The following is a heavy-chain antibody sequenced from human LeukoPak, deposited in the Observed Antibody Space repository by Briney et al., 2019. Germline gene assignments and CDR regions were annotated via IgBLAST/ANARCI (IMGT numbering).Heavy chain of an antibody. Sequence: PGGSPRLSCTIFGGTLSTYEFNWVRQSPGKGPEWISYMSRSADRIDHADSVKGRFTMSRDNAENSVYLQMNSLRVDDTAIYYCATRLPFTGYKNWGQGTLVTVSS. J-gene: IGHJ4*01. CDR3: ATRLPFTGYKN. D-gene: IGHD5-24*01. V-gene: IGHV3-48*03. CDR2: MSRSADRI. CDR1: GGTLSTYE.